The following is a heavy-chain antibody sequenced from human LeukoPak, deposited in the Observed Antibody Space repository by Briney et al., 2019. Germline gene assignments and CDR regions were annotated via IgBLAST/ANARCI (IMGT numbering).Heavy chain of an antibody. CDR3: VRDHSIVVVPAAMFVPFDY. CDR2: ISSSSSYI. J-gene: IGHJ4*02. D-gene: IGHD2-2*01. V-gene: IGHV3-21*01. Sequence: KPGGSLRLSCAASGFTFSSYSMNWVRQAPGKGLEWVSSISSSSSYIYYADSVKGRFTISRDNAKNSLHLQMNSLRAEDTAVYYCVRDHSIVVVPAAMFVPFDYWGQGTLVTVSS. CDR1: GFTFSSYS.